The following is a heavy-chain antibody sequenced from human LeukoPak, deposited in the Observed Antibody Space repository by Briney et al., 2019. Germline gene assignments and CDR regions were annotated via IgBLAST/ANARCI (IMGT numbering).Heavy chain of an antibody. V-gene: IGHV1-3*01. J-gene: IGHJ6*02. CDR1: GHTSTTYA. D-gene: IGHD1-26*01. CDR2: INAGNGNI. CDR3: ARVLGSVIYHYYYYYGMDV. Sequence: ASVKVSCKASGHTSTTYAIHWVRQAPGQGLEWMGWINAGNGNIKYSQKFQGRVTITADESTSTAYMELSSLRSEDTAVYYCARVLGSVIYHYYYYYGMDVWGQGTTVTVSS.